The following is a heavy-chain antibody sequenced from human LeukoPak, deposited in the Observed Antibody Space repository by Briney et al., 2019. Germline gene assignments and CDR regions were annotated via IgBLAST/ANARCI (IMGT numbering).Heavy chain of an antibody. D-gene: IGHD1-1*01. V-gene: IGHV4-34*01. J-gene: IGHJ4*02. Sequence: SETLSLTCAVYGGSFSGYYWSWIRQPPGKGLEWIGEINHSGSTNYNPSLKSRVTISVDTSKNQFSLKLSSVTAADTAVYYCARISTTGTTIYFDYWGQGTLVTVSS. CDR1: GGSFSGYY. CDR2: INHSGST. CDR3: ARISTTGTTIYFDY.